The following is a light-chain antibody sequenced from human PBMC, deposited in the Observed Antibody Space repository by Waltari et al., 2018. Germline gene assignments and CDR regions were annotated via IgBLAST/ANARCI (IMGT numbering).Light chain of an antibody. CDR1: SSNIGRNT. CDR3: AAWDDTLSGYVV. V-gene: IGLV1-44*01. CDR2: SNN. J-gene: IGLJ2*01. Sequence: QSVLTQPPSASGTPGQRVSISCSGSSSNIGRNTVSWYQQLPGTPPKLLIYSNNQRPSGVPDRFTGSKSGTSASLAISGLQSEDEADYFCAAWDDTLSGYVVFGGGTKLTVL.